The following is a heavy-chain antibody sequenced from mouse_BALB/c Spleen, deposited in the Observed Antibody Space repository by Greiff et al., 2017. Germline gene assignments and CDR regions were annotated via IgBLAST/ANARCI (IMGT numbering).Heavy chain of an antibody. D-gene: IGHD2-1*01. V-gene: IGHV1S135*01. Sequence: EVQLHQSGPELVKPGASVKVSCKASGYSFTDYYMYWVKQSHGKSLEWIGYIDPYTGGTSYNQKFKGKATLTVDKSSSTAFMHLNTLTSEDTAVEYCARLGYGNYWFDYWGQGTLVTVSA. CDR1: GYSFTDYY. CDR2: IDPYTGGT. CDR3: ARLGYGNYWFDY. J-gene: IGHJ3*01.